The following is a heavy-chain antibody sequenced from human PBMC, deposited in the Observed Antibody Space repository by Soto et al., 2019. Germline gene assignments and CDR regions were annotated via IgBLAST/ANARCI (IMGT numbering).Heavy chain of an antibody. J-gene: IGHJ6*02. V-gene: IGHV1-8*01. CDR1: GCTFSTYD. Sequence: GASVKVSCKTSGCTFSTYDINWVRQAPGQGLEWMGWMNPNSGDTGSAQKFLGRLTMTRDSSIRTVYMELSSLSSEDTAVYYCARLNYYGSGSYQDYFYFYALDVWGQGTTVTVSS. CDR2: MNPNSGDT. D-gene: IGHD3-10*01. CDR3: ARLNYYGSGSYQDYFYFYALDV.